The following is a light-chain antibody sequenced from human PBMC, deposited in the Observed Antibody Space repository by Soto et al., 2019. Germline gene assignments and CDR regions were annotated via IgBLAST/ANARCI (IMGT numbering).Light chain of an antibody. Sequence: QPVLTQPPSVSGAPGQRVTISCTGSSSNTGAGYDVHWYQQLPGTAPKLLIYGNSNRPSGVPDRFSGSKSGTSASLGITGLQAEDEADYYCQSNDSSLNGWVFGGGTKLTVL. CDR3: QSNDSSLNGWV. V-gene: IGLV1-40*01. J-gene: IGLJ3*02. CDR1: SSNTGAGYD. CDR2: GNS.